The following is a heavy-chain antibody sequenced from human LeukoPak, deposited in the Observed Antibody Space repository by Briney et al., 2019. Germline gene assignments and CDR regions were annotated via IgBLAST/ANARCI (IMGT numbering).Heavy chain of an antibody. CDR1: GGSFSGYY. V-gene: IGHV4-34*01. D-gene: IGHD3-22*01. Sequence: SETLSLTCAVYGGSFSGYYWSWIRQPPGKGLEWIGEINHSGSTDYNPSLKSRVTISVDTSKNQFSLKLSSVTAADTAVYYCARHVGYTMIGFYYYYYYMDVWGKGTTVTISS. CDR2: INHSGST. CDR3: ARHVGYTMIGFYYYYYYMDV. J-gene: IGHJ6*03.